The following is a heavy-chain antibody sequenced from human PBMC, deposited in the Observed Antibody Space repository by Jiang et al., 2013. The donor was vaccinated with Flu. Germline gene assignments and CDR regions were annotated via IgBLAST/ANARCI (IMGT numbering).Heavy chain of an antibody. Sequence: YTFIDYYIHWVRQAPGQGLEWMGRINPNSGGSDYAHKFQGRVTMTRDTSISTAYMDLSRLRSDDTAVYYCARVVAALKYGVDLWGQGTAVTVSS. CDR2: INPNSGGS. CDR1: YTFIDYY. CDR3: ARVVAALKYGVDL. V-gene: IGHV1-2*06. D-gene: IGHD2-15*01. J-gene: IGHJ6*02.